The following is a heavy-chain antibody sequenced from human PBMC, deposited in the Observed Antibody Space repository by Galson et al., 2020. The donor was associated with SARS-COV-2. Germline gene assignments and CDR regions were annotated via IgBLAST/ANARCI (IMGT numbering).Heavy chain of an antibody. J-gene: IGHJ4*02. V-gene: IGHV3-11*01. D-gene: IGHD3-10*01. CDR2: LSSSGNII. Sequence: GGSLRLSCAASGFTLSDYYMSWIRQAPGKGLEWVSYLSSSGNIINYADSVKGRFTISRDNAENSLFLQMNSLRDEDTAIYYCARSNYYGAGTADSWGQGTLVTVSS. CDR1: GFTLSDYY. CDR3: ARSNYYGAGTADS.